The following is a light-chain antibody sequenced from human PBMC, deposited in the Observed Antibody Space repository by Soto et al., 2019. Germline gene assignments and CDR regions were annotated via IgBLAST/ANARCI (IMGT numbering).Light chain of an antibody. V-gene: IGKV3D-15*01. Sequence: EIVMTQSPGTLSLSPGERATLSCSASQSVSSRLAWYQQKPGQAPRLLISGASSRATGIPDRFSGSGSGTDFTLTINSLQSEDFAVYYCQQYNSWPPLTFGGGTKVDI. CDR3: QQYNSWPPLT. J-gene: IGKJ4*01. CDR2: GAS. CDR1: QSVSSR.